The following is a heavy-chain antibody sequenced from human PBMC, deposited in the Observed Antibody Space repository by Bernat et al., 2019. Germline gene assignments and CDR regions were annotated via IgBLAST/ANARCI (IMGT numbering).Heavy chain of an antibody. J-gene: IGHJ4*02. CDR1: GGSISSYY. Sequence: QVQLQESGPGLVKPSETLSLTCTVSGGSISSYYWSWIRQPPGKGLEWIGYIYYSGSTNYNPSLKSRVTISVDTSKNQFSLKLSFVTAADTAVYYCARDRGATYWGQGTLVTVSS. CDR2: IYYSGST. CDR3: ARDRGATY. D-gene: IGHD5-12*01. V-gene: IGHV4-59*01.